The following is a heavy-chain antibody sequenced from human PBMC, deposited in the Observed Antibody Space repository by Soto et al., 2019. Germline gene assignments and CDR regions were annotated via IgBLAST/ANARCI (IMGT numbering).Heavy chain of an antibody. CDR3: AGDGWYVGDS. CDR1: GYTFTSYG. Sequence: QVQLVQSGAEVKKPGASVKVSCKASGYTFTSYGISWVRQAPGQGLEWMGWISAYNGNTNHAQKRQGRVTMTTDTATSTDYMELRSRGSDDTALYYCAGDGWYVGDSWGQGTLFTSS. V-gene: IGHV1-18*01. CDR2: ISAYNGNT. J-gene: IGHJ4*02. D-gene: IGHD6-19*01.